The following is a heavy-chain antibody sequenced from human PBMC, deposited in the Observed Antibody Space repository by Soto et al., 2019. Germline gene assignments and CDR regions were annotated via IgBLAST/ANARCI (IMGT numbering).Heavy chain of an antibody. CDR2: MYYSGTT. CDR3: ASPRRDGYNLDY. J-gene: IGHJ4*02. V-gene: IGHV4-39*01. Sequence: PSETLSLTCTVSAGSISSISYYWGWIRQPPGKGLEWIGSMYYSGTTYYNPSLKSRVTMSIDTSKNQFSLKLSSVTAADTAMYYCASPRRDGYNLDYWGQGTLVTVSS. CDR1: AGSISSISYY. D-gene: IGHD5-12*01.